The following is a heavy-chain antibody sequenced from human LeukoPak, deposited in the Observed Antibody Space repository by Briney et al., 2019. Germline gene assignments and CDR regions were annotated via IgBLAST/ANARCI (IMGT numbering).Heavy chain of an antibody. CDR2: VFYSGTT. CDR3: ARGTYGYYMDV. D-gene: IGHD4-17*01. CDR1: GGSIISSSFY. V-gene: IGHV4-39*01. J-gene: IGHJ6*03. Sequence: SETLSLTCTVSGGSIISSSFYWGWVRQSPGKGLEWIGTVFYSGTTYYNPSLRSRLTISIDVYKKQFSLKLSSVTAADTAVYFCARGTYGYYMDVWGKGTTVTVSS.